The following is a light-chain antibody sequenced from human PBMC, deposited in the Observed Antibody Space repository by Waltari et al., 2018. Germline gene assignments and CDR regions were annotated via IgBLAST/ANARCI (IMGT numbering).Light chain of an antibody. Sequence: QSALTQPPSASGAPGQSVTISCTGTISDVGGYNYVSWYQQHPGKAPKVIIYEVSKRPSGVPVRFSGSKSGNTASLTVSGLQAEDEADYFCSSYAGSDNIYDFHVIFGGGTRLTVL. CDR3: SSYAGSDNIYDFHVI. V-gene: IGLV2-8*01. CDR1: ISDVGGYNY. CDR2: EVS. J-gene: IGLJ2*01.